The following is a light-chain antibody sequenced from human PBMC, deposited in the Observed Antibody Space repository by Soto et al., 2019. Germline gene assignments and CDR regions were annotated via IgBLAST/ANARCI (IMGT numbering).Light chain of an antibody. J-gene: IGKJ1*01. CDR1: QSVITN. Sequence: EIVMTQSPATLSVSPVERSTLSFIASQSVITNLAWYQQKPGQAPRLLIFGASARATGVPARFSGTGSGTEFTLTISSLQSEDFAVYYCQQYKEWPPWTFGQGTKVDIK. V-gene: IGKV3-15*01. CDR2: GAS. CDR3: QQYKEWPPWT.